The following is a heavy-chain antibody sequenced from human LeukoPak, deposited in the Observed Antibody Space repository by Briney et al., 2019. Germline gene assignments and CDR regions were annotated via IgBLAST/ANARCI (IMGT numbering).Heavy chain of an antibody. CDR3: ARGPEDIVVVPLDY. V-gene: IGHV4-34*01. D-gene: IGHD2-2*01. Sequence: SETLSLTGAVYGVSVSGFYWSWIRQPQGKGREWIGQINHSGNTNYNPYLKSRVTISVDTSKTQFSLKLSSVAAADTAVYYCARGPEDIVVVPLDYWGQGTLVTVSS. CDR1: GVSVSGFY. CDR2: INHSGNT. J-gene: IGHJ4*02.